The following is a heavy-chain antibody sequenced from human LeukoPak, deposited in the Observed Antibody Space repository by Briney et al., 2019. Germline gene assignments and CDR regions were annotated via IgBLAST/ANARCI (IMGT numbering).Heavy chain of an antibody. V-gene: IGHV1-2*02. CDR3: ARAKVDMGGLGY. Sequence: GASVKVSCKASGYTFTGYYMHWVRQAPGQGLEWMGWINPNNGATDYAQNFQGRVTMTRDTSISTAYMELRSLRSDDTAVYYCARAKVDMGGLGYWGQGTLVTVSS. CDR1: GYTFTGYY. CDR2: INPNNGAT. D-gene: IGHD3-16*01. J-gene: IGHJ4*02.